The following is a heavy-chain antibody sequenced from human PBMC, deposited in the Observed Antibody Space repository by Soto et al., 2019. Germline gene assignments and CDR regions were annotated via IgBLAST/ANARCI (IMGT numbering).Heavy chain of an antibody. J-gene: IGHJ6*02. V-gene: IGHV3-15*07. D-gene: IGHD3-10*01. CDR3: TGSGSYIEYYYYGMDV. Sequence: GGSLRLSCAASGFTFSNAWMNWVRQAPGKGLEWVGRIKSKTDGGTTDYAAPVKGRFTISRDDSKNTLYLQMNSLKTEDTAVYYCTGSGSYIEYYYYGMDVWGQGTTVTVSS. CDR1: GFTFSNAW. CDR2: IKSKTDGGTT.